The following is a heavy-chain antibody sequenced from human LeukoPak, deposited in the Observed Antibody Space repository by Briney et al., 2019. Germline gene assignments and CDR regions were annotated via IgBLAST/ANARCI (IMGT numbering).Heavy chain of an antibody. CDR3: ARQVYSSSWSYYFEY. D-gene: IGHD6-13*01. V-gene: IGHV4-59*08. CDR2: IYYSGST. CDR1: GGSISSYY. Sequence: PSETLSLTCTVSGGSISSYYWSWIRQPPGKGLEWIGYIYYSGSTNYNPSLKSRVTMSLDTSKNQFSLRLSSVTAADTAVYYCARQVYSSSWSYYFEYWGQGILVTVSS. J-gene: IGHJ4*02.